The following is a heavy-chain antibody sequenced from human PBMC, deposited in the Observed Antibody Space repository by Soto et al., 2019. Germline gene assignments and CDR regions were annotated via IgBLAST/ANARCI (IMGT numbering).Heavy chain of an antibody. CDR1: GYTFTRYG. CDR3: ARDGRYRVVVPLDP. J-gene: IGHJ5*02. Sequence: ASVKVSCKASGYTFTRYGISLVRQAPGQGLEWMGWISAYNXNTNYAQKLHGRVTMTTDTSTSRAYVELRSLRSDDTPVYYCARDGRYRVVVPLDPWGQGTLVTVSS. CDR2: ISAYNXNT. D-gene: IGHD2-21*01. V-gene: IGHV1-18*04.